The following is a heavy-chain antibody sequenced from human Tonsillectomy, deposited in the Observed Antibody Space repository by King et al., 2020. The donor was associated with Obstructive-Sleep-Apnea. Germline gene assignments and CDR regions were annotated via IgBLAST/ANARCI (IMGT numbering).Heavy chain of an antibody. CDR3: ARDYVLLWFGESSDAFDI. D-gene: IGHD3-10*01. V-gene: IGHV3-7*01. CDR2: IKQDGSEK. CDR1: GFTFSSYW. J-gene: IGHJ3*02. Sequence: VQLVESGGSLVQPGGSLRLSCAASGFTFSSYWMSWVRQAPGKGLEWVANIKQDGSEKYYVDSVKGRFTISRDNAKNSLYLQMNSLRAEDTAVYYCARDYVLLWFGESSDAFDIWGQGTMVTVSS.